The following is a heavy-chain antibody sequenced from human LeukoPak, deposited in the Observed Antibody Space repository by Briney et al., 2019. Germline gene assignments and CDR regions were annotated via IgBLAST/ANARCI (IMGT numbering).Heavy chain of an antibody. CDR3: ARSHRPLGSGWYSPPDY. CDR1: GGSISSGGYY. J-gene: IGHJ4*02. D-gene: IGHD6-19*01. V-gene: IGHV4-31*03. Sequence: KPSETLSLTCTVSGGSISSGGYYWSWIRQHPGKGLEWIGYIYYSGSTYYNPSLKSRVTISVDTSKNQFSLKLSSVTAADTAVYYCARSHRPLGSGWYSPPDYWGQGTLVTVSS. CDR2: IYYSGST.